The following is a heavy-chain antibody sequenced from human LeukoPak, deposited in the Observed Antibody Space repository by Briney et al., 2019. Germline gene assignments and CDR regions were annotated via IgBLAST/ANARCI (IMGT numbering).Heavy chain of an antibody. J-gene: IGHJ4*02. CDR2: IKQDGSEK. D-gene: IGHD6-13*01. CDR1: GFIFSSYW. CDR3: ARRKRTSIAAAVNFDY. V-gene: IGHV3-7*01. Sequence: GGSLRLSCAASGFIFSSYWMSWVRQAPGKGLEWVANIKQDGSEKYYVDSVKGRFTISRDNAKNSLYLQMNSLRAEDTAVYYRARRKRTSIAAAVNFDYWGQGTLVTVSS.